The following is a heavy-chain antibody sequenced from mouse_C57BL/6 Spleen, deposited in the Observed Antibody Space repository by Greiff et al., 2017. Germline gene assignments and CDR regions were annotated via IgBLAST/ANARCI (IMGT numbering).Heavy chain of an antibody. CDR2: ISSGGDYI. J-gene: IGHJ2*01. D-gene: IGHD1-1*01. Sequence: EVQVVESGEGLVKPGGSLKLSCAASGFTFSSYAMSWVRQTPEKRLEWVAYISSGGDYIYYADTVKGRFTISRDNARNTLYLQMSNLKSEDTAMYYWTRALRGGPFDYWGQGTTLTVSS. CDR1: GFTFSSYA. V-gene: IGHV5-9-1*02. CDR3: TRALRGGPFDY.